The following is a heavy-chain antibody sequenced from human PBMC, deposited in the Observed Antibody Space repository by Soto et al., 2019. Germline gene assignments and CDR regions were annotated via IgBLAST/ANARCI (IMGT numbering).Heavy chain of an antibody. Sequence: GGSLRLSCAASGFTFSSYSMNWVRQAPGKGLEWVSYISSSSSTIYYADSVKGRFTISRDNAKNSLYLQMNSLRDEDTAVYYCARDESQSYQLLYDYYYGMDVWGQGTTVTVSS. D-gene: IGHD2-2*02. CDR3: ARDESQSYQLLYDYYYGMDV. CDR2: ISSSSSTI. J-gene: IGHJ6*02. V-gene: IGHV3-48*02. CDR1: GFTFSSYS.